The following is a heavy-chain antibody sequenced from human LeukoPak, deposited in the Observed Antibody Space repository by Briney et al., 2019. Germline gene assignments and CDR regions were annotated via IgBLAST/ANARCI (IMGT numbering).Heavy chain of an antibody. CDR1: GYTFTSYG. V-gene: IGHV1-18*01. J-gene: IGHJ4*02. CDR3: ARAPHYYDSSGVFDY. D-gene: IGHD3-22*01. CDR2: ISAYNGNT. Sequence: GASVKVSCKASGYTFTSYGISWVRQAPGQGLERMGWISAYNGNTNYAQKFQGRVTMTRDMSTSTVYMELSSLRSEDTAVYYCARAPHYYDSSGVFDYWGQGTLVTVSS.